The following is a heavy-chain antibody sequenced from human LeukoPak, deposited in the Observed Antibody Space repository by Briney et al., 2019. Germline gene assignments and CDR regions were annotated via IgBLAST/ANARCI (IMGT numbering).Heavy chain of an antibody. D-gene: IGHD1-26*01. CDR1: GFTFSSYA. CDR2: IWYDGSNK. Sequence: GGSLRLSCPASGFTFSSYAMSWVRQAPGKGLEWVTVIWYDGSNKYYADSVRGRFTISRDDSKNTLYLQMDDLRAEDTAVYYCTTSSPRNYFDYWGQGTPVTVSS. V-gene: IGHV3-33*08. J-gene: IGHJ4*02. CDR3: TTSSPRNYFDY.